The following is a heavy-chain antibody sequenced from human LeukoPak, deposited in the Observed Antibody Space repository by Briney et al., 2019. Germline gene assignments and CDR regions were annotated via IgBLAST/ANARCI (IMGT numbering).Heavy chain of an antibody. J-gene: IGHJ4*02. Sequence: ASVKVSCKASGYTFTNYYIHWVRQAPGQGLEWLGIIVPSGGATNYPQKFQGRVTMTRDTSTTTVYMELSSLNSDDTAIYYCAREEDGGTFDYWGQGTLVSVSS. CDR1: GYTFTNYY. CDR3: AREEDGGTFDY. V-gene: IGHV1-46*01. D-gene: IGHD1-1*01. CDR2: IVPSGGAT.